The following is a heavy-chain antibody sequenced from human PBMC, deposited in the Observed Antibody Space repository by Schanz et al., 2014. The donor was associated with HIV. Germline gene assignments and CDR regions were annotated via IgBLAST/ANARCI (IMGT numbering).Heavy chain of an antibody. CDR3: ARDQNVISMVRGVMGGVDY. CDR2: INPNSGGT. CDR1: GYTFIDYY. V-gene: IGHV1-2*02. J-gene: IGHJ4*02. Sequence: VQLVQSGAEVKEPGASVKVSCKASGYTFIDYYVHWVRQAPGQGLEWMGWINPNSGGTNYAQKFQGRVTLTRDTSISTAYMELSRLRSDDTAVYYCARDQNVISMVRGVMGGVDYWGQGTLVTVSS. D-gene: IGHD3-10*01.